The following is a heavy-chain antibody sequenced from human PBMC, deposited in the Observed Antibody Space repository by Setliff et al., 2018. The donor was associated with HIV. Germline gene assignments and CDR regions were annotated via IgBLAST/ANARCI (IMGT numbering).Heavy chain of an antibody. Sequence: ASVKVSCKASGYTFTGHYLHWVRQAPGQGLEWLGWVNPNSGDAIYAQNFQGRVTMTRDTSINAAYMELRGLRSDDTAVYYCARNFGLSPSGKYYYYYGMDIWDQGTTVTVSS. CDR2: VNPNSGDA. CDR1: GYTFTGHY. CDR3: ARNFGLSPSGKYYYYYGMDI. V-gene: IGHV1-2*02. J-gene: IGHJ6*02. D-gene: IGHD3-10*01.